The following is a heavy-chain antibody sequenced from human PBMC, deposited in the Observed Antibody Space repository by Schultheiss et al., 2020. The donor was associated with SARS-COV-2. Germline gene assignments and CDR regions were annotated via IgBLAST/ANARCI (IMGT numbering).Heavy chain of an antibody. J-gene: IGHJ6*02. CDR2: INPNSGGT. CDR3: ARAYSSWYTYYYGMDV. Sequence: ASVKVSCKASGYTFTGYYMHWVRQAPGQGLEWMGWINPNSGGTNYAQKLQGRVTMTTDTSTSTAYMELRSLRSDDTAVYYCARAYSSWYTYYYGMDVWGQGTTVTVSS. D-gene: IGHD6-13*01. CDR1: GYTFTGYY. V-gene: IGHV1-2*02.